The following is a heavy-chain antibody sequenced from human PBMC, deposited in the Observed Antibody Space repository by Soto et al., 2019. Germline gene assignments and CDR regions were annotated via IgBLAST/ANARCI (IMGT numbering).Heavy chain of an antibody. CDR2: ISWNSGSI. D-gene: IGHD6-19*01. J-gene: IGHJ1*01. CDR1: GFTFDDYA. V-gene: IGHV3-9*01. Sequence: EVQLVESGGGLVQPGRSLRLSCAASGFTFDDYAMHWVRQAPGKGLEWVSGISWNSGSIGYADSVKGRFTISRDNAKNSLYLQMNSPRAEDTALYYCAREQWLVRYFQHWGQGTLVTVSS. CDR3: AREQWLVRYFQH.